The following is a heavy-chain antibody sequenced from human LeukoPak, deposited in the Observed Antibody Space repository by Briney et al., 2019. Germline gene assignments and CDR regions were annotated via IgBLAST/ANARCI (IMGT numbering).Heavy chain of an antibody. CDR2: ISSSGSTI. CDR1: GFTFSDYY. D-gene: IGHD5-18*01. J-gene: IGHJ3*02. V-gene: IGHV3-11*04. CDR3: ARAEMDTAVVPNDAFDI. Sequence: GGSLRLSCAASGFTFSDYYMSWIRQAPGKGLEWVSYISSSGSTIYYADSVKGRFTISRDNAKNSLYLQMNSLRDEDTAVYYCARAEMDTAVVPNDAFDIWGQGTMVTVSS.